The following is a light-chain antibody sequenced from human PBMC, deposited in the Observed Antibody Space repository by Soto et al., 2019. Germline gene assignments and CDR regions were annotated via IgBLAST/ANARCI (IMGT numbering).Light chain of an antibody. CDR3: QQYDDWPIT. CDR1: HSVRSN. Sequence: EIVMTQSPDTVYVSPGERATLSCRASHSVRSNLAWYQHKPDQAPRLLIYDGSTRALGIPASFSGSESGTEFTLTISSLQSEDFAVYFCQQYDDWPITFGQGTRLEIK. J-gene: IGKJ5*01. V-gene: IGKV3-15*01. CDR2: DGS.